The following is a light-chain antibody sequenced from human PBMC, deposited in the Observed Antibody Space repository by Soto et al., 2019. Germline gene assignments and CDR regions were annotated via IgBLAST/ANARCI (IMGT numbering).Light chain of an antibody. CDR1: QSVSSSD. Sequence: EIVLTQSPGTLSLSPGESATLSCRAGQSVSSSDLAWYQQKLGQAPRLLIFGASNRATGIPDRFSGGGSGTDFTLTISRLEPEDFAVYYCQQYGSSPLTFGGGTKVEIK. CDR2: GAS. V-gene: IGKV3-20*01. J-gene: IGKJ4*01. CDR3: QQYGSSPLT.